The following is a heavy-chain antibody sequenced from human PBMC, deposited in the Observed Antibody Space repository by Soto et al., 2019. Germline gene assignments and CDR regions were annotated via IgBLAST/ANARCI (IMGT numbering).Heavy chain of an antibody. V-gene: IGHV4-34*01. Sequence: PSETLSLTCAVYGGSFSGYYWSWIRQPPGKGLEWIGYIYHSGSTYYNPSLKSRVTISVDRSKNQFSLKLSSVTAADTAVYYCARWWLGGYDSYFDEWGQGALVTVSS. J-gene: IGHJ4*02. CDR3: ARWWLGGYDSYFDE. D-gene: IGHD5-12*01. CDR1: GGSFSGYY. CDR2: IYHSGST.